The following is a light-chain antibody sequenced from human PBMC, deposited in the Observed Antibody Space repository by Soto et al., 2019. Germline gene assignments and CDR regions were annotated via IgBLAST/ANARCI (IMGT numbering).Light chain of an antibody. CDR1: SSDVGGYNY. CDR3: SSFAGNNNLV. V-gene: IGLV2-8*01. CDR2: EVS. Sequence: QSALTQPPSASGSPGQSVTISCTGTSSDVGGYNYVSWYQQHPGKAPKIMISEVSKRPSGVPDRFSGSKSGNTASLTVSGLQAEDEADYYCSSFAGNNNLVFGGGTQLTVL. J-gene: IGLJ2*01.